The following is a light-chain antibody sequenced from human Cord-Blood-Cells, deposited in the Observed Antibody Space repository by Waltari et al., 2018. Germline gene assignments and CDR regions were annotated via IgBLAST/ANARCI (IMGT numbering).Light chain of an antibody. J-gene: IGKJ2*01. Sequence: EIVMTQSPATMSVSPGERATISCRASQSVSNNLAWYQQKPGQAPRLLIYVASTRATGIPARFSGSGSGTEFTLTISSLQSEDFAVYYCQQYNNWPPYTFGQGTKLEIK. CDR3: QQYNNWPPYT. CDR1: QSVSNN. CDR2: VAS. V-gene: IGKV3-15*01.